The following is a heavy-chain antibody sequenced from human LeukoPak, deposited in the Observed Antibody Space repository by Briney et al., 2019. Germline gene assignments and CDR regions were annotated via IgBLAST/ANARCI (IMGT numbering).Heavy chain of an antibody. Sequence: PGGSLRLSCAASGFTLSSYAMTWVRQAPGKGLEWVSSISSSGGSTYYADSVRGRFTISRDNSKNTLYLQMNSLRAEDTAIYYCAKDLVTGSLDYWGQGTLVTVSS. CDR2: ISSSGGST. CDR1: GFTLSSYA. CDR3: AKDLVTGSLDY. J-gene: IGHJ4*02. V-gene: IGHV3-23*01. D-gene: IGHD3-10*01.